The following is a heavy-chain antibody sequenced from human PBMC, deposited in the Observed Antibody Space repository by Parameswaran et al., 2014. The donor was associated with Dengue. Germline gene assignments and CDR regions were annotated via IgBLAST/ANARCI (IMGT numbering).Heavy chain of an antibody. J-gene: IGHJ6*02. CDR3: ARDRGYYDFWSGYFTITNYYYYYGMDV. Sequence: RWIRSAPRKGLEWVANIKQDGSEKYYVDSVKGRFTISRDNAKNSLYLQMNSLRAEDTAVYYCARDRGYYDFWSGYFTITNYYYYYGMDVWGQGTTVTVSS. CDR2: IKQDGSEK. D-gene: IGHD3-3*01. V-gene: IGHV3-7*01.